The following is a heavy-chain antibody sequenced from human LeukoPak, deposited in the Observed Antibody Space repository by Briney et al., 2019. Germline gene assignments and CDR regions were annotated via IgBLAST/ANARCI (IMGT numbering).Heavy chain of an antibody. CDR3: ARDYAENWGTMTS. CDR2: INPSGGST. CDR1: GYTFTSYY. Sequence: ASVKVSYKASGYTFTSYYMHWVRQAPGQGLEWMGIINPSGGSTSYAQKFQGRVTITADKSTSTAYMELSSLRSEDTAVYYCARDYAENWGTMTSWGQGTLVTVSS. D-gene: IGHD7-27*01. J-gene: IGHJ4*02. V-gene: IGHV1-46*01.